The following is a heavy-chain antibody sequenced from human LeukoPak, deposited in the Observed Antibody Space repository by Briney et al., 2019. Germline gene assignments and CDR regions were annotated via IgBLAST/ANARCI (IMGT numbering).Heavy chain of an antibody. V-gene: IGHV4-34*10. Sequence: SETLSLTCAVYGGSLRANYLTWIRQSPGKGLEWIGEINHRGSANDNPSLKSRISMSVDTSKMQFSLNVTSVTAADTAVYYCAENMKVSDGYRFDNWGLGTLVTVSS. CDR3: AENMKVSDGYRFDN. J-gene: IGHJ4*02. CDR1: GGSLRANY. D-gene: IGHD5-18*01. CDR2: INHRGSA.